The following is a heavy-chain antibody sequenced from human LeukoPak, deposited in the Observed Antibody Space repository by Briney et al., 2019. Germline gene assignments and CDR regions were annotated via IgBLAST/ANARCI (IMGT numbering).Heavy chain of an antibody. D-gene: IGHD5-18*01. CDR2: IGGGGRST. CDR3: AKEVTSYGYRGLEY. Sequence: PGGSLRLSCAASGFTFSSYAMSWVRRAPGKGLEWVSAIGGGGRSTYYAGSVKGRFTISRDNSKNTLYLQITSLRAEDTAIYYCAKEVTSYGYRGLEYWGQGTLVAVSS. J-gene: IGHJ4*02. V-gene: IGHV3-23*01. CDR1: GFTFSSYA.